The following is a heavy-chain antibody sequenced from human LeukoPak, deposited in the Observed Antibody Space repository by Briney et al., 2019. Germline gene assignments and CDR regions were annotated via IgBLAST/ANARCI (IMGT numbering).Heavy chain of an antibody. D-gene: IGHD3-22*01. V-gene: IGHV4-39*07. CDR3: ARNLYYYDVFWFDP. CDR1: GGSISSSSYY. CDR2: IYYSGST. Sequence: SETLSLTCTVSGGSISSSSYYWGWIRQPPGKGLEWIGSIYYSGSTNYNPSLKSRVTISVDTSKSQFSLKLSSVTAADTAVYYCARNLYYYDVFWFDPWGQGTLVTVSS. J-gene: IGHJ5*02.